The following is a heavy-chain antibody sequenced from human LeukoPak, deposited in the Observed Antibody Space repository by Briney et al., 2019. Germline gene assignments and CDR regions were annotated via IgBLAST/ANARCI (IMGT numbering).Heavy chain of an antibody. CDR2: IRYDGSNE. D-gene: IGHD6-19*01. CDR3: ARSVAGITWFDP. Sequence: GGSLRLACTASGFTFSNSGMHWVRQAPGKGLEWVAFIRYDGSNESYVDSVKGRFTISRDNSMNTLNLQMSSLRPEDTAVYYCARSVAGITWFDPWGQGTLVTVSS. V-gene: IGHV3-30*02. CDR1: GFTFSNSG. J-gene: IGHJ5*02.